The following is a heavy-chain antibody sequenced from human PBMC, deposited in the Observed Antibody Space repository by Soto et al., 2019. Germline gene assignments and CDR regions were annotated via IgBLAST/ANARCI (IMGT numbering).Heavy chain of an antibody. Sequence: LSCAASGFTFSSSAISWVRQAPGKGLEWVSAVSANGQGIYYADSVRGRFTISRDNSKNTVFLHMDSLSAEDTAVYYCAKDRHYPRDYFHYWGQGTLVTVSS. CDR2: VSANGQGI. CDR3: AKDRHYPRDYFHY. J-gene: IGHJ4*02. CDR1: GFTFSSSA. V-gene: IGHV3-23*01. D-gene: IGHD3-10*01.